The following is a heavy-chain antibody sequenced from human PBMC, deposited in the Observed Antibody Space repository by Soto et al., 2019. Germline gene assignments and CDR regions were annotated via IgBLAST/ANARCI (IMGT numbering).Heavy chain of an antibody. CDR1: GGTFSSYA. Sequence: ASVKVSCKASGGTFSSYAISWVRQAPGQGLEWMGGIIPIFGTANYAQKFQGRVTITADESTSTAYMELSSLRSEDTAVYYCARAAGYYDSSGYPSYWYFDLWGRGTLVTVSS. V-gene: IGHV1-69*13. CDR2: IIPIFGTA. J-gene: IGHJ2*01. CDR3: ARAAGYYDSSGYPSYWYFDL. D-gene: IGHD3-22*01.